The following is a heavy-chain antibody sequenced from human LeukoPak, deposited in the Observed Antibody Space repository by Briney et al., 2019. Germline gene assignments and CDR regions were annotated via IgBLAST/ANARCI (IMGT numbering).Heavy chain of an antibody. CDR2: IYVDGRTT. CDR3: IRDFRSADL. J-gene: IGHJ5*02. V-gene: IGHV3-74*01. Sequence: GRSLRLSCAASGFTFSSYSMNWVRQPPGKGLVWVSRIYVDGRTTNYADSVKGRFTISRDNAKNTVYLEMNSLSVEDTATYYCIRDFRSADLWGQGTLVTVTS. CDR1: GFTFSSYS.